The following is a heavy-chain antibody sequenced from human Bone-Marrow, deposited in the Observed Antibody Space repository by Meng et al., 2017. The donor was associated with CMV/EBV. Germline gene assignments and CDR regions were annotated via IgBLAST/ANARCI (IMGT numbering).Heavy chain of an antibody. CDR3: ARQRNYYDSSGYYQYYFDY. Sequence: QVQLQQWGAGLLKPAETLSLPCAVYGGSFSGYYWSWIRQPPGKGLEWIGEINHSGSTNYNPSLKSRVTISVDTSKNQFSLKLSSVTAADTAVYYCARQRNYYDSSGYYQYYFDYWGQGTLVTVSS. D-gene: IGHD3-22*01. V-gene: IGHV4-34*01. CDR1: GGSFSGYY. J-gene: IGHJ4*02. CDR2: INHSGST.